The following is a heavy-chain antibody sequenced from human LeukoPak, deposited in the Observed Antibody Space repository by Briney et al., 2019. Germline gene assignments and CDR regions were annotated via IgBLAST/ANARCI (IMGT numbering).Heavy chain of an antibody. CDR1: FSNYY. Sequence: GASVKVSCKGFSNYYIHWVRQAPGQGLEWMGWINPGTGGTNYAQKFQGRVNMTRDTSISTAYMDLSRLTSDDTAVYYCARGMARNILTGYSRWGQGTLVTVSS. J-gene: IGHJ4*02. CDR2: INPGTGGT. V-gene: IGHV1-2*02. CDR3: ARGMARNILTGYSR. D-gene: IGHD3-9*01.